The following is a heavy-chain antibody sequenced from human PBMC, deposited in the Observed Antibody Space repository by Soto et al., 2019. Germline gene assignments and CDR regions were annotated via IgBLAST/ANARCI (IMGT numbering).Heavy chain of an antibody. CDR2: INAGNGNT. Sequence: QVQLVQSGAEVKKPGASVKVSCKASGYTFTSYAMHWVRQAPGRRLEWMGWINAGNGNTKYSQKFQGRVTSTRDTSASTDYMELSMLRAEDTAVYYWAREYYVVVPDAIWFGGGWFDPWGQGTLVTVSS. J-gene: IGHJ5*02. CDR1: GYTFTSYA. CDR3: AREYYVVVPDAIWFGGGWFDP. V-gene: IGHV1-3*01. D-gene: IGHD2-2*01.